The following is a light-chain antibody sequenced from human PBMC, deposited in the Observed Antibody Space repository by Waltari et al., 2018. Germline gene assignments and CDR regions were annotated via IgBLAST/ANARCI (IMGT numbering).Light chain of an antibody. CDR1: LDIYNH. Sequence: DIQMTQSPSSLSASVGDRVTITCRASLDIYNHFPCYQQKPGKVTNHLIYSASTLPSGVPSRSSGSGPGTDFTLTISGLQPEDVATYYGQKDKSAPFTFGPGTKVDI. CDR2: SAS. CDR3: QKDKSAPFT. V-gene: IGKV1-27*01. J-gene: IGKJ3*01.